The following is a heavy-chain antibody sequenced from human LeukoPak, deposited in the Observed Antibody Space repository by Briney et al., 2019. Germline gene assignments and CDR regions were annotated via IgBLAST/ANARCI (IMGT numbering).Heavy chain of an antibody. CDR1: GGSFSGYY. CDR3: ARSPGYSYGQADY. Sequence: SETLSLTCAVYGGSFSGYYWSWIRQPPGKGLEWIGEINHSGSTNYNPSLKSRVTISVDTSKNQFSLKLSSVTAADTAVYYCARSPGYSYGQADYWGQGTLVAVSS. V-gene: IGHV4-34*01. D-gene: IGHD5-18*01. J-gene: IGHJ4*02. CDR2: INHSGST.